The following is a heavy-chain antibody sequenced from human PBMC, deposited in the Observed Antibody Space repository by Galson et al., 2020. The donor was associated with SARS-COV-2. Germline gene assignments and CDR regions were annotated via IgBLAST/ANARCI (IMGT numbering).Heavy chain of an antibody. CDR2: IRYDGSNK. V-gene: IGHV3-30*02. CDR1: GFTFSSYG. J-gene: IGHJ6*02. Sequence: GGSLRLSCAASGFTFSSYGMHWVRQAPGKGLEWVAFIRYDGSNKYYADSVKGRFTISRDNSKNTLYLQMNSLRAEDTAVYYCAIPLPSGYERSYYYYGMDVWGQGTTVTVSS. CDR3: AIPLPSGYERSYYYYGMDV. D-gene: IGHD5-12*01.